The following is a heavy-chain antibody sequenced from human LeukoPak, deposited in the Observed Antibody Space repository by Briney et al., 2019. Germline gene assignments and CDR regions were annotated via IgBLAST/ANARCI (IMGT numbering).Heavy chain of an antibody. CDR1: GGTFSSYA. V-gene: IGHV1-69*01. J-gene: IGHJ4*02. D-gene: IGHD1-1*01. Sequence: SVKVSCKASGGTFSSYAISWVRQAPGQGLEWMGGIIPIFGTANYAQKFQGRVTITADESTSTAYMELSSLRSEDTAVYYCARGLFSVERFDYWGQGTLVTVSS. CDR3: ARGLFSVERFDY. CDR2: IIPIFGTA.